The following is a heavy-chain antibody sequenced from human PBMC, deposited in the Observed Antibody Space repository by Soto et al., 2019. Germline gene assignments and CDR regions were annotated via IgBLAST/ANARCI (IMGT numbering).Heavy chain of an antibody. Sequence: EVQLLESGGTLVQPGGSLKLSCAASGFTFSRYPMTWVRQAPGKGLEWVSDISGSGRTTEYADSVKGRFTISRDNSKNTLYLEMNSLRVEDTAVYYCVRHNGRVLAATENYFDPWGQGALVTVSS. D-gene: IGHD2-15*01. V-gene: IGHV3-23*01. CDR1: GFTFSRYP. CDR2: ISGSGRTT. CDR3: VRHNGRVLAATENYFDP. J-gene: IGHJ5*02.